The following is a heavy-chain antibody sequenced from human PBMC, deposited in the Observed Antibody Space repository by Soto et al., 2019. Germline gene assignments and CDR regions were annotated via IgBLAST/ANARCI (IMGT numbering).Heavy chain of an antibody. D-gene: IGHD2-21*02. CDR1: GFSLSTSGVG. Sequence: QITLKESGPTLVKPTQTLTLTCTFSGFSLSTSGVGVGWIRQPPGKALEWLALIYWDDDKRYSTSLKSRLTITKDTSKNQVVLTMTNMDPVDTATYYCAHARTAIPPDSFDYWGQGTLVTVSS. J-gene: IGHJ4*02. CDR2: IYWDDDK. CDR3: AHARTAIPPDSFDY. V-gene: IGHV2-5*02.